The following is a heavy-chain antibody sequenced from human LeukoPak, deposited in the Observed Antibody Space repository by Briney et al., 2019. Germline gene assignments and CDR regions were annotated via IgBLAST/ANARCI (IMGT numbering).Heavy chain of an antibody. CDR1: GGSISSGGYY. J-gene: IGHJ4*02. CDR3: ARHRRWRGYSYGFHPYFDY. D-gene: IGHD5-18*01. Sequence: TPSQTLSLTCTVSGGSISSGGYYWSWIRQPPGKGLEWIGYIYYSGSTNYNPSLKSRVTISVDTSKNQFSLKLSSVTAADTAVYYCARHRRWRGYSYGFHPYFDYWGQGTLVTVSS. CDR2: IYYSGST. V-gene: IGHV4-61*08.